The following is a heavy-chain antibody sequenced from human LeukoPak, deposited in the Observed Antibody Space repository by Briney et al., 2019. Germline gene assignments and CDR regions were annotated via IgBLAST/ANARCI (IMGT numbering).Heavy chain of an antibody. CDR3: ARGWQQLSLDY. CDR2: IYFSDNT. J-gene: IGHJ4*02. V-gene: IGHV4-59*01. CDR1: GSSISTYY. Sequence: PSETLSLTCTVSGSSISTYYWTWIRQPPGKALEWIGYIYFSDNTNYNPSLKSRVTISLDTSKNQVSLKLKSVTAADTAVYYCARGWQQLSLDYWGQGTLVTVSA. D-gene: IGHD6-13*01.